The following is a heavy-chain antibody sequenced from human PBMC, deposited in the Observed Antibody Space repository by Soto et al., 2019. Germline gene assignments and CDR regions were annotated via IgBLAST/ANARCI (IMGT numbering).Heavy chain of an antibody. V-gene: IGHV3-23*01. Sequence: GGSLRLSCAASGFTFSSYAMSWVRQAPGKGLEWVSAISGSGGSTYYADSVKGRFTISRDNSKNTLYLQMNSLRAEDTAVYYCAKGYCSGGSCHVFDYWGQGTLVTVSS. CDR3: AKGYCSGGSCHVFDY. D-gene: IGHD2-15*01. CDR1: GFTFSSYA. J-gene: IGHJ4*02. CDR2: ISGSGGST.